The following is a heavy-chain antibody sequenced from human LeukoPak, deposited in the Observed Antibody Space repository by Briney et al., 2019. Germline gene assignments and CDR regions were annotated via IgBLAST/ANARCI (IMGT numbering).Heavy chain of an antibody. D-gene: IGHD1-26*01. CDR1: GGSISSGGYY. J-gene: IGHJ6*02. V-gene: IGHV4-61*08. Sequence: SETLSLTCTVSGGSISSGGYYWSWIRQHPGKGLEWIGYIYYSGSTNYNPSLKSRVTISVDTSKNQFSLKLSSVTAADTAVYYCASLRASTIGAHYAMDVWGQGTTVTVSS. CDR2: IYYSGST. CDR3: ASLRASTIGAHYAMDV.